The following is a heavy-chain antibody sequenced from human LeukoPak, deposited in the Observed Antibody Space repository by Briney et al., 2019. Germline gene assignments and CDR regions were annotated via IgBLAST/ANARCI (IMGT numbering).Heavy chain of an antibody. CDR1: GGSISSYY. D-gene: IGHD1-1*01. CDR3: TREEGGTTVDY. CDR2: IYYSGST. J-gene: IGHJ4*02. Sequence: SETLSLTCTVSGGSISSYYWSWIRQPPGKGLEWIGYIYYSGSTNYNPSLKSRVTISVDTSKNQFSLKVSSVTAADAAAYYCTREEGGTTVDYWGQGTLVTVSS. V-gene: IGHV4-59*12.